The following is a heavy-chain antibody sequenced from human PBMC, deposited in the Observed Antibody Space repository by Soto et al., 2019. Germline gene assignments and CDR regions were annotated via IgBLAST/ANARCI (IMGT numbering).Heavy chain of an antibody. D-gene: IGHD3-10*01. V-gene: IGHV3-33*01. CDR3: ARDPSLWFGRNYYFDF. CDR2: IWYDGSKI. CDR1: GFTFRNYG. Sequence: QVQLVESGGGVVQPGRSLRLSCAASGFTFRNYGMHWVRQAPGKGLEWVAVIWYDGSKIHYADSVKGRFTISRDNSNNTLYLQMNSLSAEDTAVYYCARDPSLWFGRNYYFDFWGQGTLLTVSS. J-gene: IGHJ4*02.